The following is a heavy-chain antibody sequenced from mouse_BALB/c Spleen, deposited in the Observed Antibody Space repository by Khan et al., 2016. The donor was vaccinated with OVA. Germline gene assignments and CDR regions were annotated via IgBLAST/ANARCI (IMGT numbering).Heavy chain of an antibody. J-gene: IGHJ3*01. CDR3: ARGGDSDEAWFAY. Sequence: QVRLQQSGAELVRPGASVKLSCKTFGYIFTSYWIHWVKQRSGQGLEWIARIYPGTGSSYYNEKFRGKATLTADKSSSTAFMQLSSLKSEDSAVYFCARGGDSDEAWFAYWGQGTLVTVSA. CDR2: IYPGTGSS. CDR1: GYIFTSYW. V-gene: IGHV1-76*01.